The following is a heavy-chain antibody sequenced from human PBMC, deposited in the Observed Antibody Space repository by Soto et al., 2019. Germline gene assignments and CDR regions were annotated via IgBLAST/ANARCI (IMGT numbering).Heavy chain of an antibody. Sequence: GGSLRLSCAASGFTLSSYAMSWVRQAPGKGLEWVSVISGSDDSTYYADSVKGRFTISRDNSKNTLYLQMTSLRPEDTAVYYCASSSTVFLPAAMTDWFDPWDQGTLVTVSS. CDR2: ISGSDDST. J-gene: IGHJ5*02. D-gene: IGHD2-2*01. V-gene: IGHV3-23*01. CDR1: GFTLSSYA. CDR3: ASSSTVFLPAAMTDWFDP.